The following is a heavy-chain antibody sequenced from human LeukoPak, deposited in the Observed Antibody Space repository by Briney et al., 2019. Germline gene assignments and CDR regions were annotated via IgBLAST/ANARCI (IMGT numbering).Heavy chain of an antibody. CDR1: GFTFSTYA. Sequence: PGGSLRLSCAASGFTFSTYAMHWVRQAPGKGLEWVAVISNDGRNKIYADSVKGRFTISRDNSKNTLFLQMNSLRTEAMAVYYCVRDPMTDFDYWGQGTLVTVSS. CDR2: ISNDGRNK. V-gene: IGHV3-30*04. J-gene: IGHJ4*02. CDR3: VRDPMTDFDY.